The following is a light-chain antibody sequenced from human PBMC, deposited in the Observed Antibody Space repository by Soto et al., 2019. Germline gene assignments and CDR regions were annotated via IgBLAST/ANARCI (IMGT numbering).Light chain of an antibody. CDR1: SSDVSAYDY. CDR2: DLN. Sequence: QSALTQPRSVSGSPGQSVTISCTGTSSDVSAYDYVSWYQHHPGRPPKLIIYDLNKRPSGVPDRFSGSKSGNTASLTISGLQAEDEADYYCCSYAGSSTYVFGTGTKLTVL. CDR3: CSYAGSSTYV. V-gene: IGLV2-11*01. J-gene: IGLJ1*01.